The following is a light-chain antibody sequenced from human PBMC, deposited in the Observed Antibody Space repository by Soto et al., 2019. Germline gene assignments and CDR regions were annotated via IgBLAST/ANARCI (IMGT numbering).Light chain of an antibody. V-gene: IGKV1-5*01. CDR2: DAS. Sequence: DIQMTQSPSTLSASVGDRVTITCRASQSISSWLAWYQQKPGKAPKLLIYDASSLESGVPSRFSGSGSGTEFTLTISSLQPDDFATYYCQQYNSYSLNTFGQGTKLEIK. CDR1: QSISSW. J-gene: IGKJ2*01. CDR3: QQYNSYSLNT.